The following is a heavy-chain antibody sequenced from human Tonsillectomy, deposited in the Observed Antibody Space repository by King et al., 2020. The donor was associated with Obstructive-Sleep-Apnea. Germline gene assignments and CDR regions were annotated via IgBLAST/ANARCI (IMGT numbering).Heavy chain of an antibody. CDR3: ARDHSGGGMDV. Sequence: VQLVESGGGVVQTGRSLRLYCAVSGFTFSSYAMHWVRQAPGKGLEWVTIISDDGNNRYYADSVKGRFTISRDNSKNTLCLQMNSLRAEDTAVYYCARDHSGGGMDVWGQGTTVTVSS. CDR2: ISDDGNNR. J-gene: IGHJ6*02. D-gene: IGHD1-14*01. V-gene: IGHV3-30*04. CDR1: GFTFSSYA.